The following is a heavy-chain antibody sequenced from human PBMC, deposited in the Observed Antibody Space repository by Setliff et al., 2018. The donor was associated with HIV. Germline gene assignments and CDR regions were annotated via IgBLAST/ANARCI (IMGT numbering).Heavy chain of an antibody. D-gene: IGHD2-8*01. CDR1: GGTFSSYA. Sequence: SVKVSCKASGGTFSSYAIYWVRQAPGQGLEWMGGIIPLYGTSNYAQKFHGRVAITADELMTTAYMELTSLRSEDTAVYFCASASGYCRSGVCYIGVHKTPDKYYCDSWGQGTLVTVSS. CDR3: ASASGYCRSGVCYIGVHKTPDKYYCDS. V-gene: IGHV1-69*13. J-gene: IGHJ4*02. CDR2: IIPLYGTS.